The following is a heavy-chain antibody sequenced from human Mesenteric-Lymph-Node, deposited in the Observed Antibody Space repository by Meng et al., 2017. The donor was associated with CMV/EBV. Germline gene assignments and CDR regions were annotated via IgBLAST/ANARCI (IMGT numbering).Heavy chain of an antibody. CDR2: IYGGGTT. CDR3: ARDRPSMVRSLIRYHSMDV. V-gene: IGHV3-66*02. J-gene: IGHJ6*02. Sequence: LSLTCAASGFYISTTYMTWVRQAPGKGLEWVAVIYGGGTTHYADSVKGRFTISIDNPKNTLYLQMNNLRLEDTAVYYCARDRPSMVRSLIRYHSMDVWGQGTTVTVSS. D-gene: IGHD3-10*01. CDR1: GFYISTTY.